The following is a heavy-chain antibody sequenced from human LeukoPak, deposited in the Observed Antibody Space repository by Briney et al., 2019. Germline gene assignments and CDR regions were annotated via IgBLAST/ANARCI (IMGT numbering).Heavy chain of an antibody. CDR1: GYLSTNYT. D-gene: IGHD6-19*01. CDR3: ARQAYSSGRYYFDS. CDR2: IYPGDSDT. Sequence: GESLKTSCQGSGYLSTNYTSAGVRQIPGKGRGGGGIIYPGDSDTRDSPSFQGQVTISADKSISTAFLHWSSLKASDTAMFYCARQAYSSGRYYFDSWGQGTLVTVSS. J-gene: IGHJ4*02. V-gene: IGHV5-51*01.